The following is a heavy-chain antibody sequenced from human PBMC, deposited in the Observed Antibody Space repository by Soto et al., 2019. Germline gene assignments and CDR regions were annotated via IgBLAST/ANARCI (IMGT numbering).Heavy chain of an antibody. D-gene: IGHD3-16*01. CDR3: ARTLDYGHMDV. V-gene: IGHV4-4*08. Sequence: WIWIRQPPGKRLEFIGYIFSVVRTKYNPSLESRVTISVDISKNQFSLRLTSVAATDTAVYYCARTLDYGHMDVWGKGTTVTVSS. J-gene: IGHJ6*03. CDR2: IFSVVRT.